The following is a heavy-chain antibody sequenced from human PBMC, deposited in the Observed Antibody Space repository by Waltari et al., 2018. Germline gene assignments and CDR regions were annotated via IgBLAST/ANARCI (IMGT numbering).Heavy chain of an antibody. J-gene: IGHJ6*02. CDR2: IWYDGSNK. Sequence: QVQLVESGGGVVQPGRSLRLSCAASGFTFSSYGMHWVRQAPGQGLEWVAVIWYDGSNKYNADSVKGRLTISRDNSKNTLYLQMNSLRAEDTAVYYCARDLPVTGGYYYGMDVWGQGTTVTVSS. V-gene: IGHV3-33*01. CDR1: GFTFSSYG. D-gene: IGHD4-4*01. CDR3: ARDLPVTGGYYYGMDV.